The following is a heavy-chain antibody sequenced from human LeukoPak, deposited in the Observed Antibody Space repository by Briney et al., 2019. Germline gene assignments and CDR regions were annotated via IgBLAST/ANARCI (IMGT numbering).Heavy chain of an antibody. D-gene: IGHD4-17*01. CDR3: ARVHLYGDYTHY. CDR2: ISAYNGNT. J-gene: IGHJ4*02. V-gene: IGHV1-18*01. Sequence: ASVKVSCKASGYTFTSYGISWVRQAPGQGLEWMGWISAYNGNTNYAQKLRGRVTMTTDTSTSTAYMELSRLRSDDTAVYYCARVHLYGDYTHYWGQGTLVTVSS. CDR1: GYTFTSYG.